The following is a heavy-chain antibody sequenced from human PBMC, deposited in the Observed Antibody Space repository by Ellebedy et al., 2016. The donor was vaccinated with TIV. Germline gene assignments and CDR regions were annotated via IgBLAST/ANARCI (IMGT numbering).Heavy chain of an antibody. J-gene: IGHJ4*02. CDR2: ISSSSSTI. CDR3: ARGLTMYYFDY. Sequence: GGSLRLSCAASGFTFSSYSVNWVRQAPGKGLEWVSYISSSSSTIYYADSVKGRFTISRDNAKNSLYLQMKSLRDEDTAVYYCARGLTMYYFDYWGQGTLVTVSP. V-gene: IGHV3-48*02. CDR1: GFTFSSYS. D-gene: IGHD3-10*02.